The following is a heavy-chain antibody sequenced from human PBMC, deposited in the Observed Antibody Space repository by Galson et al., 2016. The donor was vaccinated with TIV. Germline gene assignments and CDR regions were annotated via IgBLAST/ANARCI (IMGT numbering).Heavy chain of an antibody. CDR1: GFTFSSYD. J-gene: IGHJ6*02. V-gene: IGHV3-13*01. CDR2: IGTAGAT. D-gene: IGHD1-26*01. Sequence: SLRLSCAASGFTFSSYDMHWVRQVTGKGLEWVSGIGTAGATYYPGSVKGRFTISRENAKNSLYLQMNSLRAGDTAVYYCARGAGGSYPWAYYYFYGMDVWGQGTTVTVSS. CDR3: ARGAGGSYPWAYYYFYGMDV.